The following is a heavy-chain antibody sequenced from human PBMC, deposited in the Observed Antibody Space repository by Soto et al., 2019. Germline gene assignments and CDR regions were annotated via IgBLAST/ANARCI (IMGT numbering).Heavy chain of an antibody. CDR3: AKAGAIAAAGKGSWFDP. CDR1: GFTFDDYA. Sequence: PGGSLRLSCAASGFTFDDYAMHWVRQAPGKGLEWVSGISWNSGSIGYADSVKGRFTISRDNAKNSLYLQMNSLRAEDTALYYCAKAGAIAAAGKGSWFDPWGQGTLVTVSS. V-gene: IGHV3-9*01. D-gene: IGHD6-13*01. J-gene: IGHJ5*02. CDR2: ISWNSGSI.